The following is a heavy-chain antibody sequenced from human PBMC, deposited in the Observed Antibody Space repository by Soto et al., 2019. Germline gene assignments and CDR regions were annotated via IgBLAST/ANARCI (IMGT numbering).Heavy chain of an antibody. CDR1: GFTFGSYW. Sequence: GGSLRLSCAASGFTFGSYWMSWVRQAPGKGLEWVANIKQDGSEKYYVDSVKGRFTISRDNAKNSLYLQMNSLRAEDTAVYYCARVAYSSGWLDYWGQGTLVTVSS. J-gene: IGHJ4*02. D-gene: IGHD6-19*01. CDR2: IKQDGSEK. CDR3: ARVAYSSGWLDY. V-gene: IGHV3-7*03.